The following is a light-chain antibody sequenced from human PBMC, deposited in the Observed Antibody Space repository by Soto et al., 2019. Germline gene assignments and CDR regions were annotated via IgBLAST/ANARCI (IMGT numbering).Light chain of an antibody. J-gene: IGKJ1*01. V-gene: IGKV3-20*01. CDR2: GAS. Sequence: VLKQSPGTLSLYPGERATLSCRASQSVSNNYLALYQQKPGQAPRPLIYGASNRATGIPDRFSDSGSGTDFTLSISRMAPEDFAVDDCQQYGSSGTFGQGTKVDNK. CDR1: QSVSNNY. CDR3: QQYGSSGT.